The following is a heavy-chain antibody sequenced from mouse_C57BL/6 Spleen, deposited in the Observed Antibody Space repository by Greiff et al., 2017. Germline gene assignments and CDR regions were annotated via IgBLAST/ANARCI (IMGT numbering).Heavy chain of an antibody. D-gene: IGHD2-5*01. CDR1: GFTFSDYG. CDR3: ARTFYYSNPWFAY. CDR2: ISSGSSTI. Sequence: EVKLMESGGGLVKPGGSLKLSCAASGFTFSDYGMHWVRQAPEKGLEWVAYISSGSSTIYYADTVKGRFTISRDNAKNTLFLQMTSLRSEDTAMYYCARTFYYSNPWFAYWGQGTLVTVSA. J-gene: IGHJ3*01. V-gene: IGHV5-17*01.